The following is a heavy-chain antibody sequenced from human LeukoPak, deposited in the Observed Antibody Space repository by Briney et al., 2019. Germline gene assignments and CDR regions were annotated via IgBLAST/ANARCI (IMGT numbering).Heavy chain of an antibody. V-gene: IGHV3-53*01. CDR1: GFXVSTKY. Sequence: GGSLRLSCAASGFXVSTKYITWVRQAPGKGLEWVSVIYSGGGTYYADSVKGRFTISRDNSKNTLYLQMNNLRADDTAVYYCASGEMATVTLDYWGHGTLVVVPS. CDR3: ASGEMATVTLDY. CDR2: IYSGGGT. J-gene: IGHJ4*01. D-gene: IGHD5-24*01.